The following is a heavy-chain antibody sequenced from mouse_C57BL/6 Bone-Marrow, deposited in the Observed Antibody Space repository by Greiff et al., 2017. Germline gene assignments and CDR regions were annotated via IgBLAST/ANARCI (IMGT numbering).Heavy chain of an antibody. D-gene: IGHD2-2*01. CDR2: INPGSGGT. CDR1: GYAFTNYL. V-gene: IGHV1-54*01. CDR3: AREGAMVTHWYFDV. Sequence: QVQLQQSGAELVRPGTSVKVSCKASGYAFTNYLIEWVKQRPGQGLEWIGVINPGSGGTNYNEKFKGKATLTADKSSSTAYMQLSSLTSEDSAVSVCAREGAMVTHWYFDVWGTGTTVTVSS. J-gene: IGHJ1*03.